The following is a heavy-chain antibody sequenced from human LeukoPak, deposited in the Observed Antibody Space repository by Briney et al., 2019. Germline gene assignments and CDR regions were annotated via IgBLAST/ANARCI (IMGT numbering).Heavy chain of an antibody. V-gene: IGHV3-30*02. CDR1: GFTFSSYG. D-gene: IGHD3-10*02. J-gene: IGHJ6*04. Sequence: GGSLRLSCAASGFTFSSYGMNWVRQAPGKGLEWVAFIRYDGRNKYYADSVEGRFTISRDNAKNSLYLQMNSLRAEDTAVYYCAELGITMIGGVWGKGTTVTISS. CDR2: IRYDGRNK. CDR3: AELGITMIGGV.